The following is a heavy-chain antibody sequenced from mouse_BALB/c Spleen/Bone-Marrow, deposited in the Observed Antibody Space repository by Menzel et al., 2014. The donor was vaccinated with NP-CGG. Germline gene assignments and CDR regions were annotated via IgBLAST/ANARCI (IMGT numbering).Heavy chain of an antibody. D-gene: IGHD2-1*01. CDR2: IAPGSGST. V-gene: IGHV1S41*01. J-gene: IGHJ4*01. CDR1: GYTFTSYW. Sequence: DLVKPGASVKLSCKASGYTFTSYWINWIKQRPGKGLEWIGRIAPGSGSTYYNEMFKGKATLTVDTSSSNAYIRLSILSSKSSAFYFCAIFPISKGKYGAMDYWGQGTSVTVSS. CDR3: AIFPISKGKYGAMDY.